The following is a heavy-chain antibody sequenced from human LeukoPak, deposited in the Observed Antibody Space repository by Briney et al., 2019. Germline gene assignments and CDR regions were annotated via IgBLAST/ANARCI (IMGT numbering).Heavy chain of an antibody. D-gene: IGHD4-11*01. J-gene: IGHJ4*02. V-gene: IGHV3-23*01. CDR3: TRAWADYLFDH. CDR2: ISGSGGST. CDR1: GFTFSSYA. Sequence: GGSLRLSCAASGFTFSSYAMSWVRQAPGKGLEWVSAISGSGGSTYYADSVKGRFTISRDKAKNSLYLQMDSLRAEDTAVYYCTRAWADYLFDHWGQGTLVTVSS.